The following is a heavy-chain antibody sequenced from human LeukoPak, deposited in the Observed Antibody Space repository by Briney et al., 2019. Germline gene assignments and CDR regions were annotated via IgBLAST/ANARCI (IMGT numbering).Heavy chain of an antibody. CDR2: IRFDGTSK. Sequence: PGGPRRSSWAGPGSTFGNYGRHGFGQAQAKGRGWWAFIRFDGTSKFYADSVKARFTISRDNSQNTVSLQVNNLRIEDTALYYCAKTSLSDASGHYYYMDVWGKGTTVTVSS. D-gene: IGHD3-3*01. CDR3: AKTSLSDASGHYYYMDV. J-gene: IGHJ6*03. CDR1: GSTFGNYG. V-gene: IGHV3-30*02.